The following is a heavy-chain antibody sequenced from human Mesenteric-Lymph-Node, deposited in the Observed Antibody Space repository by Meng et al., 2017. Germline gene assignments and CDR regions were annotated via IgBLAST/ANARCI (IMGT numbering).Heavy chain of an antibody. V-gene: IGHV1-18*01. J-gene: IGHJ6*02. CDR3: ARGNGDYDGTNYYYYGMDV. D-gene: IGHD4-17*01. CDR1: GYTFTSYG. CDR2: ISAYNGNT. Sequence: ASVKVSCKASGYTFTSYGISWVRQAPGQGLEWMGWISAYNGNTNYAQKFQGRVTMTRNTSISTAYMELSSLRSEDTAVYYCARGNGDYDGTNYYYYGMDVWGQGTTVTVSS.